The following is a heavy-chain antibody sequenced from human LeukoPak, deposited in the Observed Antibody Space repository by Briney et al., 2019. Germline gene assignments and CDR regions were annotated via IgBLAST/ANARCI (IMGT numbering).Heavy chain of an antibody. CDR2: INHSGST. D-gene: IGHD6-13*01. V-gene: IGHV4-39*01. CDR3: ARHPKRIAAAGTGQFDY. CDR1: GGSISSSSYY. Sequence: PSETLSLTCTVSGGSISSSSYYWGWIRQPPGKGLEWIGEINHSGSTNYNPSLKSRVTISVDTSKNQFSLKLSSVTAADTAVYYCARHPKRIAAAGTGQFDYWGQGTLVTVSS. J-gene: IGHJ4*02.